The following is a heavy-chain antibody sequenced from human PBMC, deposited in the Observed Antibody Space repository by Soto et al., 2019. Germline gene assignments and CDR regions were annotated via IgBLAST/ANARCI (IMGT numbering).Heavy chain of an antibody. CDR1: GFTFSTYW. CDR3: ARGCSSTSCYVAAFDI. CDR2: INSDGSST. Sequence: EVQLVESGGGFVQPGGSLRLSCAASGFTFSTYWMHWVRQAPGKGLVWVSRINSDGSSTSYADSVKGRFTISRDNAKNTLYLQMNSRRAEDTAVYYCARGCSSTSCYVAAFDIWGQGTMVTVSS. J-gene: IGHJ3*02. D-gene: IGHD2-2*01. V-gene: IGHV3-74*01.